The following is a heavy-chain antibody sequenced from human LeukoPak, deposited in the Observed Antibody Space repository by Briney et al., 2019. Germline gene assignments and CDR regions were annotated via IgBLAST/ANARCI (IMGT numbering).Heavy chain of an antibody. CDR1: GFTVSSNY. CDR3: ARDINYCTPTLCHRNWFDP. D-gene: IGHD2-8*01. V-gene: IGHV3-53*01. CDR2: IYSGGST. Sequence: GGSLRLSCAASGFTVSSNYMSWVRQAPGKGLEWVSVIYSGGSTYYADFVKGRFTISRDNAKNALYLEMNDLRAEDSAVYYCARDINYCTPTLCHRNWFDPWGQGTLVTVSS. J-gene: IGHJ5*02.